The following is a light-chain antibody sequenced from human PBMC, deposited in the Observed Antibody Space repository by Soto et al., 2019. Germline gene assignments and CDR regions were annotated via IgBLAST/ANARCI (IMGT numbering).Light chain of an antibody. CDR3: QQYNEWPIT. CDR1: QSVSNN. CDR2: GSS. V-gene: IGKV3D-15*01. Sequence: IVMPQTPDTLSVSAGERVTLSCMASQSVSNNLAWYQQKPGQAPRLLIYGSSTRATGIPARFSGSGSGTEFTLTITSLQSEDFAVYYCQQYNEWPITFGQGTRLEI. J-gene: IGKJ5*01.